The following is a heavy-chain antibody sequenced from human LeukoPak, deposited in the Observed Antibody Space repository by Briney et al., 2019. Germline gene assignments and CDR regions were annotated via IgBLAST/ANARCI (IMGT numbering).Heavy chain of an antibody. V-gene: IGHV4-31*03. Sequence: SETLSLTCTVSGGSISSGGYYWRCIRQHPGKGLEWIVYIYYSGSTYYNPSLKSRVTISVDTSKNQFSLKLSSVTAADTAVYYCARETVTPLYYYGMDVWGQGTTVTASS. CDR2: IYYSGST. CDR3: ARETVTPLYYYGMDV. D-gene: IGHD4-11*01. CDR1: GGSISSGGYY. J-gene: IGHJ6*02.